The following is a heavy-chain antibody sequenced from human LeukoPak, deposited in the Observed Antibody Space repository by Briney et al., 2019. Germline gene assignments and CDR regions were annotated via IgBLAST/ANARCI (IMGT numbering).Heavy chain of an antibody. V-gene: IGHV4-38-2*02. CDR2: IYHSGST. Sequence: SETLSLTCSVSGYSISSGYYWGWIRQSPGKGLEWIGSIYHSGSTYYNPSLKSRVTISVDTSKNQFSLKLTSVTAADTAVYYCARIETYSSGWYDAFFDYWGQGTLLTV. J-gene: IGHJ4*02. D-gene: IGHD6-19*01. CDR1: GYSISSGYY. CDR3: ARIETYSSGWYDAFFDY.